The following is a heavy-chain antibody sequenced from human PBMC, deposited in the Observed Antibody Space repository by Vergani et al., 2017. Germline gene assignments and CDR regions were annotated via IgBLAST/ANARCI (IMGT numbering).Heavy chain of an antibody. D-gene: IGHD2-2*01. CDR1: GYTFTGYY. CDR3: ARDPPRERYQPNYYYMDV. CDR2: INPNSGGT. Sequence: QVQLVQSGAEVKKPGASVKVSCKASGYTFTGYYMHWVRQAPGQGLEWMGWINPNSGGTNYGQKFQGRVTMTRDTSLSTAYMELSRLRSDDTAVYYCARDPPRERYQPNYYYMDVWGKGTTVTVSS. V-gene: IGHV1-2*02. J-gene: IGHJ6*03.